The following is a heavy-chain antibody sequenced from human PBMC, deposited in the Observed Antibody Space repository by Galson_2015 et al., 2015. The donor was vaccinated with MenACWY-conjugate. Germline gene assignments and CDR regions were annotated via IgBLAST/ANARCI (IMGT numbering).Heavy chain of an antibody. CDR3: TRDPGGGSAPPSDY. Sequence: SLRLSCAASGFTFSSYSMYWVRQAPGKGLEWVSYISSTSSTINYADSVKGRFTISRDNAKNSLYLQMNSLRDEDTAVYYCTRDPGGGSAPPSDYWGQGTLVTVSS. J-gene: IGHJ4*02. D-gene: IGHD3-16*01. CDR1: GFTFSSYS. CDR2: ISSTSSTI. V-gene: IGHV3-48*02.